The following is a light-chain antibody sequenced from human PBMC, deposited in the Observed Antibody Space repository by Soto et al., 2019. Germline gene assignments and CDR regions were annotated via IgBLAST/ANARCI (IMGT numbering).Light chain of an antibody. CDR1: QSISSW. CDR2: KAS. J-gene: IGKJ1*01. Sequence: DIQMTQSPSTLSASVGDRVTITCRASQSISSWLAWYQQKPGKAPKLLIYKASSVESGVPSRFSGSGSGTEFTLTISSLQPDDFAAYYCQQYNSSPWTFGQGTKVEIK. V-gene: IGKV1-5*03. CDR3: QQYNSSPWT.